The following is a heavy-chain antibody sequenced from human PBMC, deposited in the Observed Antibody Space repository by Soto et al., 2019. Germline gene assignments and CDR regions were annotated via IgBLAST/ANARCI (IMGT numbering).Heavy chain of an antibody. CDR2: INHSGST. V-gene: IGHV4-34*01. CDR1: GGSFSGYY. Sequence: QVQLQQWGAGLLKPSETLSLTCAVSGGSFSGYYWSWIRQPPGKGLEWMGEINHSGSTNYNPSLKSRVAISVDTSKNQFSLKLSSVTAADTAVYYCARGPRSSEWLLTRGYFDYWGQGTLVTVSS. J-gene: IGHJ4*02. CDR3: ARGPRSSEWLLTRGYFDY. D-gene: IGHD6-19*01.